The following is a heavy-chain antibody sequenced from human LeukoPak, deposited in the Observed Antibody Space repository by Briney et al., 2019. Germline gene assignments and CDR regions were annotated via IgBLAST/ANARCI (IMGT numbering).Heavy chain of an antibody. CDR1: GVSISNYY. CDR3: ARDAKSIRYSSSSNYCYYYMDV. CDR2: IYYSGST. V-gene: IGHV4-59*01. Sequence: SETLSLTCTVSGVSISNYYWSWIRQPPGKGLEWVGYIYYSGSTNYNPSLKSRVTISVDTSKNQFSLKLSSVTAADTAVYYCARDAKSIRYSSSSNYCYYYMDVWGKGTTVTVSS. J-gene: IGHJ6*03. D-gene: IGHD6-6*01.